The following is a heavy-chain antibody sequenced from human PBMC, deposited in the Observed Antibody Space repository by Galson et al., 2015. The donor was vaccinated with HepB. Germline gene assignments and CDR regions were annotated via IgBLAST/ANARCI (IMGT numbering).Heavy chain of an antibody. CDR2: ISAHNGNT. J-gene: IGHJ3*02. Sequence: SVKVSCKASGYTFTRFGISWLRQAPGQGLEWMGWISAHNGNTNYAQKVQGRVTMTTDTATSTAYMELRSLSSDDTAVYYCARGMSTVAFDIWGQGTMVTVSS. CDR1: GYTFTRFG. V-gene: IGHV1-18*01. CDR3: ARGMSTVAFDI. D-gene: IGHD3-10*01.